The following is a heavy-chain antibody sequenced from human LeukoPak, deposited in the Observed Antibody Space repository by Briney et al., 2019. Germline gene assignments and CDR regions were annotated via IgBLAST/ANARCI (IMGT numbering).Heavy chain of an antibody. V-gene: IGHV1-18*01. Sequence: ASVKVSCKASGYTFTSYGILWVRQAPGQGLEWMGWISAYNGNTNYAQKLQGRVTMTTDTSTSIAHMELRSLRSDDTAVYYRARITMVRGVIFDWYFDLWGRGTLVTVSS. CDR2: ISAYNGNT. CDR1: GYTFTSYG. J-gene: IGHJ2*01. CDR3: ARITMVRGVIFDWYFDL. D-gene: IGHD3-10*01.